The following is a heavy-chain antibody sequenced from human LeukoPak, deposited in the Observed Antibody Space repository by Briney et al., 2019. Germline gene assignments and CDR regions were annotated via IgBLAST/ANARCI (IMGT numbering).Heavy chain of an antibody. CDR2: FSSGGRA. V-gene: IGHV4-39*07. Sequence: SGTLSLTCIVPGGSISSSSYYWAWIRQSPGEGLEWLGTFSSGGRAYYNPSLAGRVSISKDTTDNQFSLRLYSVTAADTAVYYCARKQTGTMYDVWGQGTQVTVSS. J-gene: IGHJ4*02. CDR1: GGSISSSSYY. CDR3: ARKQTGTMYDV. D-gene: IGHD1-7*01.